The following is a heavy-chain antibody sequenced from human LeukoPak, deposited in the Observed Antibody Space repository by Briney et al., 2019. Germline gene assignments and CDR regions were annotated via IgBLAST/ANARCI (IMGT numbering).Heavy chain of an antibody. D-gene: IGHD3-10*01. CDR2: IIPILGIA. J-gene: IGHJ5*02. V-gene: IGHV1-69*04. CDR3: ARDRDSYGSGSYYNPYWFDP. Sequence: ASVTVSFKASGGTFSSYAISWVRQAPGQGLEWMGRIIPILGIANYAQKFQGRVTITADKSTSTAYMELSSLRSEDTAVYYCARDRDSYGSGSYYNPYWFDPWGQGTLVTVSS. CDR1: GGTFSSYA.